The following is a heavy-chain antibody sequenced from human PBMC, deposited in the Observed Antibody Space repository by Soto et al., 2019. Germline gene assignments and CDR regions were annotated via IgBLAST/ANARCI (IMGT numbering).Heavy chain of an antibody. CDR3: ASRNIAAAGYMYYFAY. D-gene: IGHD6-13*01. CDR1: GFTFSSYA. J-gene: IGHJ4*02. CDR2: ISGSGGST. V-gene: IGHV3-23*01. Sequence: GGSLRLSCAASGFTFSSYAMSWVRQAPGKGLEWVSAISGSGGSTYYADSVKGRFTISRDNSKNTLYLQMNSLRAEDTAVYYCASRNIAAAGYMYYFAYWGQGTLVTVSS.